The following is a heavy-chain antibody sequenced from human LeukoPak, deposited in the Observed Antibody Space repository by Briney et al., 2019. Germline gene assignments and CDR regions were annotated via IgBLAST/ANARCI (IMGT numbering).Heavy chain of an antibody. Sequence: SETLTLTCTVSGASITTYSWNWIRQPAGKGLEWIGRIHGNGSTNYNPSLKSRVTMSLDTSKSQFSLKLPSVTAADTALYYCARDMVSTWPYFYSYYYMDVWGQGTTVAVSS. D-gene: IGHD6-13*01. J-gene: IGHJ6*03. CDR2: IHGNGST. V-gene: IGHV4-4*07. CDR3: ARDMVSTWPYFYSYYYMDV. CDR1: GASITTYS.